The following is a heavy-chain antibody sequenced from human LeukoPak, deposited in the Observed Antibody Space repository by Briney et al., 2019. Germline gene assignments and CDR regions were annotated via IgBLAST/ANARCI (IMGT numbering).Heavy chain of an antibody. CDR2: IYYSEST. D-gene: IGHD3-10*01. V-gene: IGHV4-59*01. CDR3: AREAIYGSGSLDY. CDR1: GGSISSYY. Sequence: SETLSLTCTVSGGSISSYYWSWIRQPPGKGLEWIGYIYYSESTNYNPSLKSRVTISVDTSKNQFSLKLSSVTAADTAVYYCAREAIYGSGSLDYWGQGTLVTVSS. J-gene: IGHJ4*02.